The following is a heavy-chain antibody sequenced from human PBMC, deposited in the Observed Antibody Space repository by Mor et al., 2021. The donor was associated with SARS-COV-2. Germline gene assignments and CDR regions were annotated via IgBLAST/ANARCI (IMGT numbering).Heavy chain of an antibody. CDR3: AAFYPYYFDY. CDR2: INAGNGNT. V-gene: IGHV1-3*01. J-gene: IGHJ4*02. Sequence: APGQRLEWMGWINAGNGNTKYSQKFQGRVTITRDTSASTAYMELSSLRSEDTAVYYCAAFYPYYFDYWGQGTLVT.